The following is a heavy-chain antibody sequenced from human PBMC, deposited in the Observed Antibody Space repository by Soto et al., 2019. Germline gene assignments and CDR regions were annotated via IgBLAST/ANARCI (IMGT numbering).Heavy chain of an antibody. D-gene: IGHD3-22*01. CDR3: EHTKDSSGFLTS. J-gene: IGHJ5*02. CDR2: IHWNDDK. CDR1: GFSLSVYGVR. Sequence: SGPTLVNPTQTLTLTCSFSGFSLSVYGVRVIWFRQPPGETLEWLALIHWNDDKRYSPYLKSRLTITKDTSKNQVVLTLTNLDPLDTGTYFCEHTKDSSGFLTSWGQGILVTVSS. V-gene: IGHV2-5*01.